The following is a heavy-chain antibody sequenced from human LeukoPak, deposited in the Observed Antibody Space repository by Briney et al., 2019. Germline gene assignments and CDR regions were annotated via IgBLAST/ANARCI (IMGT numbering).Heavy chain of an antibody. J-gene: IGHJ3*02. V-gene: IGHV4-38-2*02. Sequence: SETLSLTCTVSGYSISSGYYWGWIQQPPGKGLEWIGSVYHSGNTYYNPSLKSRVTISVDTSKNQFSLKLSSVTAADTAVYYCARLQSSGWYIFGAFDIWGQGTMVTVSS. CDR3: ARLQSSGWYIFGAFDI. CDR2: VYHSGNT. D-gene: IGHD6-19*01. CDR1: GYSISSGYY.